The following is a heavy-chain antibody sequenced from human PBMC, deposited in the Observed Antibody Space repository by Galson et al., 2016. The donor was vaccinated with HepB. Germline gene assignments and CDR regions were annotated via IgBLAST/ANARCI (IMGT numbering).Heavy chain of an antibody. Sequence: SLRLSCAVSGSGFRAYGMSWVRQAPGKGLEWVSDISGTGDNPLYADSVKGRLTMSRDNSKDTVYLVMNNLRVEDTAVYYCAIGAMGATWRNWGQGTLVTVSS. CDR1: GSGFRAYG. D-gene: IGHD1-26*01. J-gene: IGHJ4*02. CDR2: ISGTGDNP. V-gene: IGHV3-23*01. CDR3: AIGAMGATWRN.